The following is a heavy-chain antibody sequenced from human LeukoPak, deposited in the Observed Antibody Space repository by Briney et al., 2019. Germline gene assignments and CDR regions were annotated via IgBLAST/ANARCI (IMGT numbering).Heavy chain of an antibody. CDR1: GASVSSEGYS. V-gene: IGHV4-31*03. CDR2: IYYSGST. Sequence: PSETLSLTCTVSGASVSSEGYSWSWIRQHPGKGLECIGYIYYSGSTYYNPSLKSRAIISADTSENQFSLNLSSVTAADTAVYYCARAVLRISIFGMIDVWGQGTTVTVSS. J-gene: IGHJ6*02. CDR3: ARAVLRISIFGMIDV. D-gene: IGHD3-3*01.